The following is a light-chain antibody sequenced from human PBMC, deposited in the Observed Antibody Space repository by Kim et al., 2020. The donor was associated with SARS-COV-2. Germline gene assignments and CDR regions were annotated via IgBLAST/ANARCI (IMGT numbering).Light chain of an antibody. CDR3: QSYDSSTWV. CDR1: SGSIASNY. Sequence: GKTGTISGTRSSGSIASNYVQWYQQRPGSSPTTVIYEDNQRPSGVPDRFSGSIDSSSNSASLTISGLKTEDEADYYCQSYDSSTWVFGGGTQLTVL. J-gene: IGLJ3*02. CDR2: EDN. V-gene: IGLV6-57*01.